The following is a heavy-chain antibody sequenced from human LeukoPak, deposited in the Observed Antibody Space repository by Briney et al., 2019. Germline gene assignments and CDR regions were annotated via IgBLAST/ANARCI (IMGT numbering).Heavy chain of an antibody. CDR1: GFTFSSYA. CDR3: ARATIVVVPAAHFDAFDI. CDR2: ISYDGSNK. D-gene: IGHD2-2*01. J-gene: IGHJ3*02. Sequence: PGGSLRLSCAASGFTFSSYAMHWVRQAPGKGLEWVAVISYDGSNKYYADSVEGRFTISRDNSKNTLYLQMNSLRAEDTAVYYCARATIVVVPAAHFDAFDIWGQGTMVTVSS. V-gene: IGHV3-30*01.